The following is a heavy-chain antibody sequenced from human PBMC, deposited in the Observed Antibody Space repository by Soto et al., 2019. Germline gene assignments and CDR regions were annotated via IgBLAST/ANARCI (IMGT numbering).Heavy chain of an antibody. Sequence: EVQLLESGGGLVQPGGSLRLSCAASGFTFSNYAIYWVRQAPGKGLEWVSGLSTSAGSTYYADSVKGRFTISRDISKYRVYLRMNSLRGEDTAVYYCSKGAGSLVTQWGQSFDHWGQGPLVTVSS. CDR3: SKGAGSLVTQWGQSFDH. CDR2: LSTSAGST. CDR1: GFTFSNYA. V-gene: IGHV3-23*01. D-gene: IGHD2-21*02. J-gene: IGHJ4*02.